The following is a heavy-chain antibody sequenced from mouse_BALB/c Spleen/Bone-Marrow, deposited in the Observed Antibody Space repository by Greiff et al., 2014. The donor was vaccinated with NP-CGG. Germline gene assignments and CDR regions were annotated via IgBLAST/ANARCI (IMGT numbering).Heavy chain of an antibody. D-gene: IGHD4-1*01. CDR1: GYTFTSYW. CDR3: ATGYYFDY. Sequence: QVQLQQSGAELAKPGASVKMSCKASGYTFTSYWMHWVKLRPGQGLEWIGYINPSTGYTEYNQKFKDKATLTADKSSSTAYMQLSSLISEDSAVYYCATGYYFDYWGQGTTLTVSS. V-gene: IGHV1-7*01. J-gene: IGHJ2*01. CDR2: INPSTGYT.